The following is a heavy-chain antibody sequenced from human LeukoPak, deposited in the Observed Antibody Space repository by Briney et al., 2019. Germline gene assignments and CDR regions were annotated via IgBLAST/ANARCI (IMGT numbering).Heavy chain of an antibody. J-gene: IGHJ3*02. D-gene: IGHD3-3*01. CDR1: GGTFSSYA. CDR3: ARGDYDGAFDI. Sequence: SVKVSCKAPGGTFSSYAISWVRQAPGQGLEWMGRIIPIFGIANYAQKFQGRVTITADKSTSTAYMELSSLRSEDTAVYYCARGDYDGAFDIWGQGTMVTVSS. CDR2: IIPIFGIA. V-gene: IGHV1-69*04.